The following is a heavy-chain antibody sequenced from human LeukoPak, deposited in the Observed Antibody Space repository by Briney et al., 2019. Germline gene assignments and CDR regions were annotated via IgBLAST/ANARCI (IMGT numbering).Heavy chain of an antibody. V-gene: IGHV3-23*01. J-gene: IGHJ5*02. Sequence: GGSLRLSCSASGFTFSSFAMSWVRQAPGKGLEWVSGISGSGGSTYYADSMKGRFTISRDNSKNTLYLQINSLRAEDTAVYYCAKDFSAGVTMIRGPFDPWGQGTLVTVSS. CDR2: ISGSGGST. CDR1: GFTFSSFA. D-gene: IGHD3-10*01. CDR3: AKDFSAGVTMIRGPFDP.